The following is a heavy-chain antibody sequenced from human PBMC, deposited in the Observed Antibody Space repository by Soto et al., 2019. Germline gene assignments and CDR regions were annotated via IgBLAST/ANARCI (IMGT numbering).Heavy chain of an antibody. D-gene: IGHD3-3*01. V-gene: IGHV3-15*07. Sequence: LRLSCAASGDIFTKAWLNWVRQAPGQGLEWVGRIKTRAEGGATEYAAPVKGRFTISRDDSKNTVYLQMDSLKTEDTAVYYCSYDFWLGGMDVWGQGTSVTVSS. CDR3: SYDFWLGGMDV. J-gene: IGHJ6*02. CDR1: GDIFTKAW. CDR2: IKTRAEGGAT.